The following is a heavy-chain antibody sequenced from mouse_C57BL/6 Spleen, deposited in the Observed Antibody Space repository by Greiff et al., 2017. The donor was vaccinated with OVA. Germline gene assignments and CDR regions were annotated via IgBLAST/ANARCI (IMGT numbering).Heavy chain of an antibody. V-gene: IGHV5-16*01. CDR1: GFTFSDYY. CDR2: INYDGSST. Sequence: DVKLVESEGGLVQPGSSMKLSCTASGFTFSDYYMAWVRQVPEKGLEWVANINYDGSSTYYLDSLKSRFIISRDNAKNILYLQMSSLKSEDTATYYCAREVDGSMDYWGQGTSVTVSS. D-gene: IGHD2-3*01. CDR3: AREVDGSMDY. J-gene: IGHJ4*01.